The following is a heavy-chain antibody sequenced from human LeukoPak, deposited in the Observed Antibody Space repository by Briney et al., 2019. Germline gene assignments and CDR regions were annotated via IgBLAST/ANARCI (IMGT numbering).Heavy chain of an antibody. CDR3: AKLSSSSTSPQTIDY. V-gene: IGHV3-30*18. Sequence: GSLRLSCAASGFTFSSYGMHWVRQAPGKGLEWVAVISYDGSNKYYADSVKGRFTISRDNSKNTLYLQMNSLRAEDTAVYYCAKLSSSSTSPQTIDYWGQGTLVTVSS. D-gene: IGHD2-2*01. J-gene: IGHJ4*02. CDR1: GFTFSSYG. CDR2: ISYDGSNK.